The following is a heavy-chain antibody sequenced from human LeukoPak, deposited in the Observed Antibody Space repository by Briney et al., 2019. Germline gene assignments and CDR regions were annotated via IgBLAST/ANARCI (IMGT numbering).Heavy chain of an antibody. D-gene: IGHD3-10*01. Sequence: ASVKVSCKASGYTFTSYGICWVRQAPGLGLEWMGWISAYSGNTNYAQKLQGRVTMTTDTSTSTAYMELRSLRSDDTAVYYCARDGFGASTIDYWGQGTLVTVSS. CDR3: ARDGFGASTIDY. J-gene: IGHJ4*02. V-gene: IGHV1-18*01. CDR2: ISAYSGNT. CDR1: GYTFTSYG.